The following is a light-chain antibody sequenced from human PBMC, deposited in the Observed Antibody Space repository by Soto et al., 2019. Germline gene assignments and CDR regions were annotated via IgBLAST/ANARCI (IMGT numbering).Light chain of an antibody. CDR1: SSDVGGYNY. CDR3: HSYTSSNTWV. J-gene: IGLJ3*02. V-gene: IGLV2-14*01. CDR2: EVS. Sequence: QSALTQPASVSGSPGQSITISCTGTSSDVGGYNYVSWYQQHPGKDPKLMIYEVSNRPSGVSNRFSGSKSGNTASLTISGLQAEDEADYYCHSYTSSNTWVFGGGTKLTVL.